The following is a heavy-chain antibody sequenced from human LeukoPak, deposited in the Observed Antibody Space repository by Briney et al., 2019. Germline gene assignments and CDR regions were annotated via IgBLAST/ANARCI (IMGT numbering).Heavy chain of an antibody. CDR3: ARGSKVVPAAKKYYYDSRIYAY. CDR1: GYTFTSYD. V-gene: IGHV1-8*01. J-gene: IGHJ4*02. D-gene: IGHD3-22*01. Sequence: GASVKVSCKASGYTFTSYDINWVRQATGQGLEWMGWMNPNSGNTGYAQKFQGRVTMTRNTSISTAYMELSSLRSEDTAVYHCARGSKVVPAAKKYYYDSRIYAYWGQGTLVTVSS. CDR2: MNPNSGNT.